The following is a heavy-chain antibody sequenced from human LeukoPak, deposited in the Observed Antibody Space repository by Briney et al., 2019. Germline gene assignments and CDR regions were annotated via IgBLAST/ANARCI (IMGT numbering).Heavy chain of an antibody. CDR3: ARVVRSGWYPRKYFDY. Sequence: SETLSLTCTVSGGSISSSSYYWGWIRQPPGKGLEWIGEINHSGSTNYNPSLKSRVTISVDTSKNQFSLKLSSVTAADTAVYYCARVVRSGWYPRKYFDYWGQGTLVTVSS. CDR1: GGSISSSSYY. J-gene: IGHJ4*02. V-gene: IGHV4-39*07. D-gene: IGHD6-19*01. CDR2: INHSGST.